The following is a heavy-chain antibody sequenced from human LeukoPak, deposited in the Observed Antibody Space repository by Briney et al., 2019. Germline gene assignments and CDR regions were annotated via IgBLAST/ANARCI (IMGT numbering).Heavy chain of an antibody. Sequence: SETLSLTCTVSGYSISSGYYWGWLRQPPGKGLEWIGSIYHSGSTYYNPSLKSRVTISVDTSKNQFSLKLSSVTAADTAVYYCAGEPIDFDILYYFDYWGQGTLVTVSS. V-gene: IGHV4-38-2*02. J-gene: IGHJ4*02. CDR3: AGEPIDFDILYYFDY. CDR2: IYHSGST. CDR1: GYSISSGYY. D-gene: IGHD3-22*01.